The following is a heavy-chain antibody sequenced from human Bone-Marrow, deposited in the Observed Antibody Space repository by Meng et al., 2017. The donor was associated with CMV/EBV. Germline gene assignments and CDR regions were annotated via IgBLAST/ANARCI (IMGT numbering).Heavy chain of an antibody. J-gene: IGHJ6*02. Sequence: GGSLRLSCAASGFTFSSYEMNWVRQAPGKGLEWVSYISSSSSTIYYADSVKGRFTISRDNAKNSLYLQMNSLRAEDTAVYYCARDRGRGSSSLGSYYYYGMDVWGQGTTVTVSS. D-gene: IGHD6-6*01. CDR3: ARDRGRGSSSLGSYYYYGMDV. CDR2: ISSSSSTI. CDR1: GFTFSSYE. V-gene: IGHV3-48*03.